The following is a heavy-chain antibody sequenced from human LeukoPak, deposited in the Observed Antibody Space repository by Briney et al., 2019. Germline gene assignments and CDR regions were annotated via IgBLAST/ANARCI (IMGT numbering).Heavy chain of an antibody. Sequence: PSQTLSLTCTVSGGSISSGDYYWSWIRQPPGKGLEWIGYIYYSGSTYYNPSLKSRVTISVDTSKNQFSLKLSSVTAADTAVYYCARVGIAVAGTIVWFDPWGQGTLVTVS. V-gene: IGHV4-30-4*01. J-gene: IGHJ5*02. D-gene: IGHD6-19*01. CDR2: IYYSGST. CDR1: GGSISSGDYY. CDR3: ARVGIAVAGTIVWFDP.